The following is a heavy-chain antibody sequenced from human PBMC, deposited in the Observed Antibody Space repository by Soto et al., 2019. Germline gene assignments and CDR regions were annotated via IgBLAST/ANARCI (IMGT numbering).Heavy chain of an antibody. J-gene: IGHJ4*02. D-gene: IGHD2-8*01. V-gene: IGHV3-23*01. CDR3: AKNAPKSIYCTNGVCYHPDSVNSGYDFGY. CDR1: GFTFSSYA. CDR2: ISGSGGST. Sequence: EVQLLESGGGLVQPGGSLRLSCAASGFTFSSYAMSWVRQAPGKGLEWVSAISGSGGSTYYADYVKGRFTISRDNSKNTLYLQMNSLRAEDTAVYYCAKNAPKSIYCTNGVCYHPDSVNSGYDFGYWGQGTLVTVSS.